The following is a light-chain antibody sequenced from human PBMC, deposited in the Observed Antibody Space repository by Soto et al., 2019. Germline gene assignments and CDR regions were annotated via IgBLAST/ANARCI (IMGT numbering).Light chain of an antibody. CDR1: QSVSSW. CDR2: DAS. J-gene: IGKJ3*01. CDR3: QQYNSYQFT. Sequence: DIQMTQSPSTLSASVGDRVTITCRASQSVSSWLAWYQQKPGKGPKLLIYDASSLESGVPTRFSGNGSGTEFTLTISSLQPDDFATYYCQQYNSYQFTFGPGTKVDI. V-gene: IGKV1-5*01.